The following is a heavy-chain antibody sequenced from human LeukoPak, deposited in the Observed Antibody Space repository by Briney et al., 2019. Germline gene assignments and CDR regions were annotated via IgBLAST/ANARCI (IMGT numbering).Heavy chain of an antibody. D-gene: IGHD6-19*01. CDR3: ARDRAGWYIDY. Sequence: PSETLSLTCAVYGGSFSGYYWSWIRQPPGKGLEWIGYIYYSGSTNYNPSLKSRVTISVDTSKNQFSLKLSSVTAADTAVYYCARDRAGWYIDYWGQGTLVTVSS. J-gene: IGHJ4*02. CDR1: GGSFSGYY. V-gene: IGHV4-59*01. CDR2: IYYSGST.